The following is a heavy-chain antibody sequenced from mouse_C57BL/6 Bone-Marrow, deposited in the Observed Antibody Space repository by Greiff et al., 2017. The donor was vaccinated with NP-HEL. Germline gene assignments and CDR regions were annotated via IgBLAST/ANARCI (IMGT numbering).Heavy chain of an antibody. CDR3: ARQDYYGSSYMGYFDV. CDR1: GYTFTSYW. Sequence: QVQLKQSGAELVMPGASVKLSCKASGYTFTSYWMHWVKQRPGQGLEWIGEIDPSDSYTNYNQKFKGKSTLTVDKSSSTAYMQLSSLTSEDSAVYYCARQDYYGSSYMGYFDVWGTGTTVTVSS. CDR2: IDPSDSYT. V-gene: IGHV1-69*01. J-gene: IGHJ1*03. D-gene: IGHD1-1*01.